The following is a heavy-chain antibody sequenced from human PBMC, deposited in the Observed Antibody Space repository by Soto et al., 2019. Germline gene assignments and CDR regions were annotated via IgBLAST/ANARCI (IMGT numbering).Heavy chain of an antibody. CDR3: ARDLARVRGGSHYFDY. J-gene: IGHJ4*02. Sequence: EVQLVESGGGLVKPGGSLRLSCAASGFSFNSYSMNWVRQAPGKGLEWVSSVSPSSSYIYYADSVKGRFTISIDNAKNSLYLQLNRLRAEDTAVYYCARDLARVRGGSHYFDYWGQGTLVTVSS. CDR2: VSPSSSYI. D-gene: IGHD3-10*01. V-gene: IGHV3-21*01. CDR1: GFSFNSYS.